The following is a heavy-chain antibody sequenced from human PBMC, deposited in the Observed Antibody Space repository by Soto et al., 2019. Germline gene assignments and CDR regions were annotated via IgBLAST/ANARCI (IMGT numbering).Heavy chain of an antibody. Sequence: SETLSLTCTVSGGSISSGDYYWSWIRQPPGKGLEWIGYIYYSGSTYYNPSLKSRVTISVDTSKNQFSLKLSSVTAADTAVYYCARERVRHYDFWSGYDDYYGMDVWGQGTTVTVSS. CDR3: ARERVRHYDFWSGYDDYYGMDV. J-gene: IGHJ6*02. CDR1: GGSISSGDYY. D-gene: IGHD3-3*01. CDR2: IYYSGST. V-gene: IGHV4-30-4*01.